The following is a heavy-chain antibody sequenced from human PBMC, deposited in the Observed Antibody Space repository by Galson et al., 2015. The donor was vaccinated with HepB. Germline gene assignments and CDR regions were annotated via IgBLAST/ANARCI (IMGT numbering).Heavy chain of an antibody. V-gene: IGHV3-48*02. D-gene: IGHD3-3*01. CDR1: GFTFSSYS. CDR2: ISSSSSTI. Sequence: SLRLSCAASGFTFSSYSMNWVRQAPGKGLEWVSYISSSSSTIYYADSVKGRFTISRDNAKNSLYLQMNSLRDEDTAVYYCASLFGVVSPPPYYYYGMDVWGQGTTVTVSS. CDR3: ASLFGVVSPPPYYYYGMDV. J-gene: IGHJ6*02.